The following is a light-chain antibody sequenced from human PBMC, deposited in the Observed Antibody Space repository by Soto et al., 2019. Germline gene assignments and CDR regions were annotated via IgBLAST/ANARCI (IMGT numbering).Light chain of an antibody. CDR2: GAS. CDR3: LQDYYYPYT. Sequence: AIQMTQSPSSLSASVGDRVTITCRASQGIRNDLGWYQQKPGKAPKFLIYGASSLQSGVPSRFSGSGSGTDFTLTINSLQPEDFATYYCLQDYYYPYTFGQGTKLEIK. V-gene: IGKV1-6*01. CDR1: QGIRND. J-gene: IGKJ2*01.